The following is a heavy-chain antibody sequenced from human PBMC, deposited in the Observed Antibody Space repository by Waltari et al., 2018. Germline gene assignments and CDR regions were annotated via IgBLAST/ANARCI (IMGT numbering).Heavy chain of an antibody. Sequence: QVQLVESGGGVVQPGRSVRLSCAVSGFSVRTYGRHWVRQSAGKGLEWVSFIQYDESTIHYGDSVRGRFTVSRDTSKNMVALQMNSLTVEDSSIYFCAREVSRYFIHAFDIRGQGTMVIVSS. CDR2: IQYDESTI. CDR3: AREVSRYFIHAFDI. J-gene: IGHJ3*02. V-gene: IGHV3-33*01. D-gene: IGHD2-2*01. CDR1: GFSVRTYG.